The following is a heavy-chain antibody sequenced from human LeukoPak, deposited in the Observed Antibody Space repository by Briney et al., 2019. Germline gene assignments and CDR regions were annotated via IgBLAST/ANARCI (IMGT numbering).Heavy chain of an antibody. CDR1: GFTFSDYY. Sequence: GGSLRLSCAASGFTFSDYYMSWIRQAPGKGLEWVSYISSSGSTIYYADSVKGRFTISRDNARNSLYLQMNSLRVEDTAVYYCARDKVSGVTLLDYWGQGTLVTVSS. J-gene: IGHJ4*02. D-gene: IGHD3-10*01. CDR3: ARDKVSGVTLLDY. V-gene: IGHV3-11*04. CDR2: ISSSGSTI.